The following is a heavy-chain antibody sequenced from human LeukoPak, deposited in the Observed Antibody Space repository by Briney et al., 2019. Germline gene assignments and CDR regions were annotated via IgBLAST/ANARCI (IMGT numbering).Heavy chain of an antibody. J-gene: IGHJ4*02. CDR1: GGSFSSDTYY. V-gene: IGHV4-39*01. CDR3: ASDMVRRGATDY. Sequence: KPSETLSLTCSVSGGSFSSDTYYWGWIRQPPEKGLEWIGSIYYSGSTYYNPSLKSRVTISVDTSKNQFSLKLSSVTAADTAVYYCASDMVRRGATDYWGQGTLVTVSS. D-gene: IGHD3-10*01. CDR2: IYYSGST.